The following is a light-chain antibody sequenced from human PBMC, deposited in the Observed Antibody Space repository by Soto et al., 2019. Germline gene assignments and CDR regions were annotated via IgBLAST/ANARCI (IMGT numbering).Light chain of an antibody. J-gene: IGLJ2*01. V-gene: IGLV1-47*01. Sequence: QSVLTQPPSASGTPGQRVTNSCSGSSSNIGSNYVFWYQHLPGTAPKLLIYRNNQRPSGVPARFSGSKSGTPASLAISGLRSEDETDYYCAAWDDSLSGVVFGGGTKVTVL. CDR2: RNN. CDR1: SSNIGSNY. CDR3: AAWDDSLSGVV.